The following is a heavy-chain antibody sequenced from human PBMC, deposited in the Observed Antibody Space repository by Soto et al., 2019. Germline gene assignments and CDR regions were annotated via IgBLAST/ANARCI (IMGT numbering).Heavy chain of an antibody. CDR2: ISAYNGNT. J-gene: IGHJ6*02. D-gene: IGHD4-4*01. CDR1: GYTFTSYG. Sequence: QVQLVQSGAEVKKPGASVKVSCKASGYTFTSYGISWVRQSPGQGLEWMGWISAYNGNTNYAQQIQARVTMTTDTSASTASVGLRSLRSDDPSVYYCARDGVGTDYSNYVHYYSGTDVWGQGTTVTVSS. V-gene: IGHV1-18*01. CDR3: ARDGVGTDYSNYVHYYSGTDV.